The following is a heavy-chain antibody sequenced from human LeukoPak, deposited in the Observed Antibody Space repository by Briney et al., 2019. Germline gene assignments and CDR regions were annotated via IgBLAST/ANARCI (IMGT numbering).Heavy chain of an antibody. J-gene: IGHJ5*02. CDR3: ARDRGYYDILTDYLSWFDP. CDR1: GGSISSSSYY. V-gene: IGHV4-39*02. CDR2: IYYSGST. D-gene: IGHD3-9*01. Sequence: SETLSLTCTVSGGSISSSSYYWGWIRQPPGKGLEWTGSIYYSGSTYYNPSLKSRVTISVDTSKNQFSLKLSSVTAADTAVYYCARDRGYYDILTDYLSWFDPWGQGTLVTVSS.